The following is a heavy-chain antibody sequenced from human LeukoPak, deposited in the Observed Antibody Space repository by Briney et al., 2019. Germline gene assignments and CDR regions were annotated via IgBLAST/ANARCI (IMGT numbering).Heavy chain of an antibody. CDR3: ARGSGSYYPISDY. CDR1: GFTFSSYA. CDR2: ISYDGSNK. V-gene: IGHV3-30-3*01. Sequence: PGGSLRLSCAASGFTFSSYAMHWVRQAPGKGLEWVAVISYDGSNKYYADSVKGRFTISRDNSKNTLYLQMNSLRAEDTAVYYCARGSGSYYPISDYWGQGTLVTVSS. J-gene: IGHJ4*02. D-gene: IGHD3-10*01.